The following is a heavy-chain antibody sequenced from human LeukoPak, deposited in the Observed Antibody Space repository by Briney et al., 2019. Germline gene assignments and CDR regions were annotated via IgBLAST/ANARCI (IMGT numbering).Heavy chain of an antibody. CDR2: INPSGGST. CDR3: AGEPQQLGQGL. CDR1: GYTFTSYY. V-gene: IGHV1-46*01. J-gene: IGHJ4*02. Sequence: ASVKVSCKASGYTFTSYYMHWVRQAPGQGLEWMGIINPSGGSTSYAQKFQGRVTMTRDTSTSTVYMELSSLRSEDTAVYYCAGEPQQLGQGLWGQGTLVTVSS. D-gene: IGHD6-13*01.